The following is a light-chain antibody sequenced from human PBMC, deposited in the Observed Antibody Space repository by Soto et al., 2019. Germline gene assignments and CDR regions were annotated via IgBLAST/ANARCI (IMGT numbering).Light chain of an antibody. J-gene: IGKJ5*01. Sequence: SATLGRRSSQRVGTTYLAWYQQKPGQAPRLLIYDASNRATGIPARFSGSGTGTAFTHTIRRSGPADLAVYSSQQRSNWLSVTFAQGTRLEIK. CDR3: QQRSNWLSVT. V-gene: IGKV3-11*01. CDR2: DAS. CDR1: QRVGTTY.